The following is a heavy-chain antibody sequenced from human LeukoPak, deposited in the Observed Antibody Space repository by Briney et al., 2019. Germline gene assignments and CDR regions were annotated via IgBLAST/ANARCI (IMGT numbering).Heavy chain of an antibody. CDR3: ARGYSGYSGDY. V-gene: IGHV4-39*07. CDR2: LYYRGST. CDR1: GGSISSSSYY. J-gene: IGHJ4*02. Sequence: SETLSLTCTVSGGSISSSSYYWAWIRQPPGKGLEWIGNLYYRGSTYYSPSLKSRVTISVDTSKNQFSLKLSSVTAADTAVYYCARGYSGYSGDYWGQGTLVTVSS. D-gene: IGHD5-12*01.